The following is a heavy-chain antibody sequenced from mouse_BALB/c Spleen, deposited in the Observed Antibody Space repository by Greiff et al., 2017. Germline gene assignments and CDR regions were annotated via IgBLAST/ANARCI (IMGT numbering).Heavy chain of an antibody. V-gene: IGHV2-6-7*01. CDR2: IWGDGST. D-gene: IGHD2-14*01. CDR3: ATPYRYDGFAY. J-gene: IGHJ3*01. CDR1: GFSLTGYG. Sequence: VQLQQSGPGLVAPSQSLSITCTVSGFSLTGYGVNWVRQPPGKGLEWLGMIWGDGSTDYNSALKSRLSISKDNSKSQVFLKMNSLQTDDTARYYCATPYRYDGFAYWGQGTLVTVSA.